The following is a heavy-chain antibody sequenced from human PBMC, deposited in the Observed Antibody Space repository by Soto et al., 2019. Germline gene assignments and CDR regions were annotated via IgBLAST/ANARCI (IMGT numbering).Heavy chain of an antibody. Sequence: EVQLVESGGGLVQPGGSLRLSCAVFGFTFRSSWMSWLRQTPGKGLEWVANIKPDGGEKYYVDSVAGRFTISRDNARNSLYLQMNSLRAEDTGVYYCASDGSGWSIFWGQGTLVTVSS. CDR1: GFTFRSSW. J-gene: IGHJ4*02. V-gene: IGHV3-7*01. CDR3: ASDGSGWSIF. CDR2: IKPDGGEK. D-gene: IGHD6-19*01.